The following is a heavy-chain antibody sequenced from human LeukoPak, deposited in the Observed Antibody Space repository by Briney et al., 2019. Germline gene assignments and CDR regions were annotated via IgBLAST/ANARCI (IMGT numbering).Heavy chain of an antibody. Sequence: ASVKVSCKASGYTFTSYYMHWVRQAPGQGLEWMGIINPSGGSTSYAQKFQGRVTMTRDTSTSTVYMELSSLKSEDTAVYYSARGIGGSYYVGYYFDYWGQGTLVTVSS. D-gene: IGHD1-26*01. CDR3: ARGIGGSYYVGYYFDY. CDR1: GYTFTSYY. CDR2: INPSGGST. V-gene: IGHV1-46*01. J-gene: IGHJ4*02.